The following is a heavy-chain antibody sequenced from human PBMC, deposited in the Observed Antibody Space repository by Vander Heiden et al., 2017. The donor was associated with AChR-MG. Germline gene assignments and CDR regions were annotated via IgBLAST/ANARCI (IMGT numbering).Heavy chain of an antibody. CDR1: GVSFSGGY. CDR2: INHSGNT. Sequence: VQLPPWAPGLLKPSETLSLTCAVYGVSFSGGYGSRIRQPPGTGLEWIGKINHSGNTNNKPSHRRRVTISVDTSKNQFSMKLSTVTAEDAAEYYGARGRTTGTTIGGRWFDPWGQGTLVTVSS. J-gene: IGHJ5*02. V-gene: IGHV4-34*01. D-gene: IGHD1-1*01. CDR3: ARGRTTGTTIGGRWFDP.